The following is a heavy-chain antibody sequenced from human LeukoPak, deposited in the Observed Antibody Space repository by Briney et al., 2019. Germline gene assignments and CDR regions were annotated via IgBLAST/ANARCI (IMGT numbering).Heavy chain of an antibody. CDR3: ARDVRYASGWSTPES. CDR1: GGSIINHY. V-gene: IGHV4-4*07. CDR2: IYSSGSA. Sequence: SSETLSLTCTVSGGSIINHYWSWIRQPAGKGLEWIGRIYSSGSANYSPSLKGRVSMSIDTSNNHFSLNLTSVTAADTALYFCARDVRYASGWSTPESWGQGTLVTVSS. D-gene: IGHD6-19*01. J-gene: IGHJ5*02.